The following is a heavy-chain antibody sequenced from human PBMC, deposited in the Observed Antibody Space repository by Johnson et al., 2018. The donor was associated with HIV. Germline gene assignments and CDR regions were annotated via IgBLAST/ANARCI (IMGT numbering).Heavy chain of an antibody. D-gene: IGHD1-14*01. Sequence: QMQLVESGGGLVKPGGSLRLSCAPSGFTFSDYYMSWMRQAPGQGLEWVAVISYDGSNKYYADSVKGRLTISRDNSKNSLYLQMNSLTAGDTAVYYCVREHRADESFDLWGQGTMVTVSS. V-gene: IGHV3-30*03. CDR3: VREHRADESFDL. J-gene: IGHJ3*01. CDR2: ISYDGSNK. CDR1: GFTFSDYY.